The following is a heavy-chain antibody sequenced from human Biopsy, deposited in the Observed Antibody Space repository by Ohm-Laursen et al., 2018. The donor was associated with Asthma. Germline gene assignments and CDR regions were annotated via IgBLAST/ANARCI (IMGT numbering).Heavy chain of an antibody. J-gene: IGHJ4*02. D-gene: IGHD6-19*01. Sequence: TPALTRSVHGGSLSSFYWSWIPQSPEKGLEWMGDVYWTGSTNYNPSLKSRITMSVDTSKNRMFLELTSVTAADTAIYYCVRAVRNEQWLAPFDYWGQGKPVTVSS. V-gene: IGHV4-59*01. CDR1: GGSLSSFY. CDR2: VYWTGST. CDR3: VRAVRNEQWLAPFDY.